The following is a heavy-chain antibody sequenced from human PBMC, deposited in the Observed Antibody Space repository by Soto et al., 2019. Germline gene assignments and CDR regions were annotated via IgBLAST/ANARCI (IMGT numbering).Heavy chain of an antibody. J-gene: IGHJ5*02. CDR2: INPNSGGT. Sequence: KVSCKASGYTFTGYYMHWVRQAPGQGLEWMGWINPNSGGTNYAQKFQGRVTMTRDTSISTAYMELSRLRSDDTAVYYCAVSLRPYDSSGYYYAWGQGTLLTVSS. CDR3: AVSLRPYDSSGYYYA. V-gene: IGHV1-2*02. D-gene: IGHD3-22*01. CDR1: GYTFTGYY.